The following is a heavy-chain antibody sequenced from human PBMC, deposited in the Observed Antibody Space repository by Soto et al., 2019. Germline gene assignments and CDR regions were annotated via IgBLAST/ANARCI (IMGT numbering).Heavy chain of an antibody. CDR3: ARRNSGSFYFDY. CDR2: IYWDDDK. CDR1: GFSLSTSGVG. V-gene: IGHV2-5*02. J-gene: IGHJ4*02. Sequence: QITLKESGPTLVKPTQTLTLTCTFSGFSLSTSGVGVGWIRQPPGKALEWLALIYWDDDKRYSPSLKSRLTITKDTSKNQVVLTMTNMDPVDTATDYCARRNSGSFYFDYWGQGTLVTVSS. D-gene: IGHD1-26*01.